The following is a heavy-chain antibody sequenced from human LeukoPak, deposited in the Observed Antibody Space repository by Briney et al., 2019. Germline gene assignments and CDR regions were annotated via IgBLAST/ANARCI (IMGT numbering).Heavy chain of an antibody. CDR3: AKPGWSSTSCQDFDY. CDR1: GFTFSSYA. J-gene: IGHJ4*02. V-gene: IGHV3-23*01. D-gene: IGHD2-2*01. Sequence: PGGSLRLSCAASGFTFSSYAMCWVRQPPPKGLDLVSAICGCRGSTNYANSVKGRLTISRDNSKNTLYLQMNSLRVEDTAVYYCAKPGWSSTSCQDFDYWGQGTLVTVSS. CDR2: ICGCRGST.